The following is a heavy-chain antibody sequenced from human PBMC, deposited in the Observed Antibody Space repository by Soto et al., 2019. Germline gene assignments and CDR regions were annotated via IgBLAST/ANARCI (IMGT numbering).Heavy chain of an antibody. CDR2: IYYSGST. V-gene: IGHV4-39*01. CDR1: GGSISSSSYY. CDR3: ARHSYSSSPLNWFDP. D-gene: IGHD6-6*01. J-gene: IGHJ5*02. Sequence: PSETLSLTCTVSGGSISSSSYYWGWIRQPPGKGLEWIGSIYYSGSTYYNPSLKSRVTISVDTSKNQFSLKLSSVTAADTAVYYCARHSYSSSPLNWFDPWGQGTLVTVSS.